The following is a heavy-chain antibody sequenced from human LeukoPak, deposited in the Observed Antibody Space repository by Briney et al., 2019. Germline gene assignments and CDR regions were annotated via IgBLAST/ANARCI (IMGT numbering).Heavy chain of an antibody. Sequence: ASVKVSCKASGYTFTSYDINWVRQATGQGLEWMGWMNPNSGNTGYAQKFQGRVTMTRNTSISTAYMELGSRRSEDTAVYYFARGGSGIAARRRYYYYMDVWGKGTTVTVSS. V-gene: IGHV1-8*01. CDR2: MNPNSGNT. CDR1: GYTFTSYD. J-gene: IGHJ6*03. CDR3: ARGGSGIAARRRYYYYMDV. D-gene: IGHD6-6*01.